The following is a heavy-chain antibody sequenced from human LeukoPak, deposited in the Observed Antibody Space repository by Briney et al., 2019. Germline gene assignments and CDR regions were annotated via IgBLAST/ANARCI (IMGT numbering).Heavy chain of an antibody. CDR1: GGSFSGYH. V-gene: IGHV4-34*01. J-gene: IGHJ6*02. CDR3: ARVKYYGSGSYSYYYGMDV. D-gene: IGHD3-10*01. Sequence: PSETLSLTCAVYGGSFSGYHWSWIRQPPGKGLEWIGEINHSGSTNYNPSLKSRVTISVDTSKNQFSLKLSSVTAADTAVYYCARVKYYGSGSYSYYYGMDVWGQGTTVTVSS. CDR2: INHSGST.